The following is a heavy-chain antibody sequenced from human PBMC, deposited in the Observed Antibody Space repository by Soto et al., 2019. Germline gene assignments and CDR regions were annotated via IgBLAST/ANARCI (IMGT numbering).Heavy chain of an antibody. CDR2: IPVIGERR. D-gene: IGHD1-1*01. Sequence: PGGSLRLSCAASGFTFSSYGISWVRQAPGKGLEWVAGIPVIGERRYYADSVKGRFTISRDNAKNTLYLQMNSLRVEDAAVYFCAREGDRYGTVCFDSWGQGTLVTVSS. V-gene: IGHV3-23*01. J-gene: IGHJ4*02. CDR1: GFTFSSYG. CDR3: AREGDRYGTVCFDS.